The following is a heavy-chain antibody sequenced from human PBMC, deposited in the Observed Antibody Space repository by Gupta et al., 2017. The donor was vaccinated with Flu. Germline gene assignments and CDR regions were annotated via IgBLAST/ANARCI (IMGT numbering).Heavy chain of an antibody. CDR2: ISWNSGYG. CDR3: AKDRERTIRYDSGLGV. CDR1: GVTIHDSV. J-gene: IGHJ6*02. D-gene: IGHD3-16*02. Sequence: VMLVESGGGVIQPGTSLRLACVGSGVTIHDSVMDWVRQTAGKGLEWVAGISWNSGYGDCADAVQGRFNISRDNAKNSLYLHMTSLRSDDTALYGWAKDRERTIRYDSGLGVWGRGTAVSVSS. V-gene: IGHV3-9*01.